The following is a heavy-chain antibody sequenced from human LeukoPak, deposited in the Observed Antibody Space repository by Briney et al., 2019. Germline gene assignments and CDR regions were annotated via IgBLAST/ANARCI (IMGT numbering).Heavy chain of an antibody. J-gene: IGHJ4*02. V-gene: IGHV3-23*01. CDR1: RFTFSSYA. CDR2: ISGSGGST. D-gene: IGHD2-8*01. CDR3: AKVLMVYAEASYYFDY. Sequence: GGSLRLSCGACRFTFSSYAMSWVRQAPGKGLEWVSAISGSGGSTYYADSVKGRFTISRDNSKNTLYLQMNSLRAEDTAVYYCAKVLMVYAEASYYFDYWGQGTLVTVSS.